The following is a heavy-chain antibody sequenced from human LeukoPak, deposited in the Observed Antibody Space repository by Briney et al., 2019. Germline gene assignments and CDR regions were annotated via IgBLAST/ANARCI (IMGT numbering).Heavy chain of an antibody. D-gene: IGHD1-26*01. CDR1: GFTFSSYA. CDR2: ISGSGGST. Sequence: GGSLRLSCAASGFTFSSYAMGWVRQAPGKGLEWVSAISGSGGSTYYADSVKGRFTISRDNSKNTLYLQMNSLRAEDTAVYYCAKAPLGRGSYFFDYWGQGTLVTVSS. CDR3: AKAPLGRGSYFFDY. J-gene: IGHJ4*02. V-gene: IGHV3-23*01.